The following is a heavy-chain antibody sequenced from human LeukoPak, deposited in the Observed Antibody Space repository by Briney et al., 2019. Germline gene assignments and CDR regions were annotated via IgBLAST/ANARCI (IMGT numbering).Heavy chain of an antibody. CDR1: GFIVGTNY. V-gene: IGHV3-53*01. D-gene: IGHD3-16*01. J-gene: IGHJ4*02. CDR3: ARDSVYTYGGLDY. CDR2: IYSGGST. Sequence: GGSLRLSCTASGFIVGTNYLSWVSQAPGKGLECFSVIYSGGSTFYSDSVKGRFTISRDNSKNTLYLQMNSLGADDTPVYYCARDSVYTYGGLDYWGQGTLVTVSS.